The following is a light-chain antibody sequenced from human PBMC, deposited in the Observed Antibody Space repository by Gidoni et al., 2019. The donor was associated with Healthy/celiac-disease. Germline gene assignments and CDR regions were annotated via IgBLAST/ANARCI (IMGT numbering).Light chain of an antibody. CDR3: SSYTSSSTQV. CDR2: DVS. CDR1: SSDVGGYNY. V-gene: IGLV2-14*01. J-gene: IGLJ3*02. Sequence: QSALTPPASVSGSPGQSITISCTGTSSDVGGYNYVSWYQQHPGKAPKLMIYDVSNRPSGVSNRFSGSKSGNTASLTFSGLQAEDEADYYCSSYTSSSTQVFGGGTKLTVL.